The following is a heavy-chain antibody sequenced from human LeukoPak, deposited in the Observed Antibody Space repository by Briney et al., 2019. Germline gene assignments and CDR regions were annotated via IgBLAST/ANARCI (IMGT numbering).Heavy chain of an antibody. V-gene: IGHV4-38-2*02. Sequence: PSETLSLTCTVSGYSLTSGYYWGWIRQPPGKGLEWIASIFHSGSTFYNPSVKSRVTISADTSKNQFSLRLNSVTAADTAVYYCAREVRFLEWLFPNFDHWGQGTLVTVSS. CDR1: GYSLTSGYY. J-gene: IGHJ4*02. CDR2: IFHSGST. D-gene: IGHD3-3*01. CDR3: AREVRFLEWLFPNFDH.